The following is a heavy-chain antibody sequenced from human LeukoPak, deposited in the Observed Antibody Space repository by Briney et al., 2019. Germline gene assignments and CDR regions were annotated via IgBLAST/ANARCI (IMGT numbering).Heavy chain of an antibody. J-gene: IGHJ4*02. CDR2: ISAQNANT. D-gene: IGHD3/OR15-3a*01. V-gene: IGHV1-18*01. CDR3: AVVQNGWTADY. Sequence: ASVKVSCKTSGYTDTKYGISWVRQAPAQGLEWVGCISAQNANTKYAKKFQARVTIPIDTSTSTAYMQLKSLKADDTAVYSCAVVQNGWTADYWGQGTLVTVSS. CDR1: GYTDTKYG.